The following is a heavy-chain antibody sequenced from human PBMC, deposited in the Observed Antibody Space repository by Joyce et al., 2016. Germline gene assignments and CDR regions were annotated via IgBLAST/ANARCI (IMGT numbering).Heavy chain of an antibody. CDR1: GFTFGSYA. CDR2: ISGSGGSI. V-gene: IGHV3-23*01. Sequence: EVQLLESGGGLVQPAGSLRLSCAASGFTFGSYAMSGFRQAPGKGLEWVSVISGSGGSIYDADSVKGRFTFSRDNSKNTLYLQMNSLRAEDTAVYYCAKVAEGSAVYFYYMDVWGKGTTVTVSS. J-gene: IGHJ6*03. D-gene: IGHD6-6*01. CDR3: AKVAEGSAVYFYYMDV.